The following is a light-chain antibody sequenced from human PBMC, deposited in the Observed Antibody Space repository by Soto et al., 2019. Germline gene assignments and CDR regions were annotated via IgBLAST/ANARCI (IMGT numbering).Light chain of an antibody. Sequence: DIQMTQSPSSLSASVGDRVTITCRASQSVSSYLNWYQQKPGKAPNLLIFAASSLQSGISSRFSGSGSGTDFTLTISSLQPEYFAIYFCQQSYSTPLTFGGGTKVEIK. CDR1: QSVSSY. CDR3: QQSYSTPLT. J-gene: IGKJ4*01. V-gene: IGKV1-39*01. CDR2: AAS.